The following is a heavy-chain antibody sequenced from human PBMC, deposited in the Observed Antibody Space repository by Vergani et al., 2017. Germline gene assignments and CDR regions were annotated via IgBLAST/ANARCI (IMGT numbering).Heavy chain of an antibody. J-gene: IGHJ4*02. CDR2: ISFDGNSK. D-gene: IGHD6-6*01. CDR1: GFTFSSYG. V-gene: IGHV3-30*03. CDR3: LRAARFFAQFEY. Sequence: QVQLVESGGGVVQPGRSLRLSCAASGFTFSSYGMHWVRQAPGKGLEWVAVISFDGNSKFYVDSVKGRFTISRDNSKNTLYLQMNSLRAEDTAVYYCLRAARFFAQFEYWGQGTLVTVSS.